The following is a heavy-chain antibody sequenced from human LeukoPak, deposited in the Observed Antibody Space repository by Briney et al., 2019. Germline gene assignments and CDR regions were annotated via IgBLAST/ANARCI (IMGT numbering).Heavy chain of an antibody. D-gene: IGHD1-26*01. Sequence: GGSLRLSCAASGFTFSDYWMHWVRQAPGKGLVWVSRVNRDGSSTSYADSVKGRFTISRDNAKNTLSLQMDSLGAEDTAVYYCARTSGSLNYFDYWGQGTLVTVSS. CDR2: VNRDGSST. CDR3: ARTSGSLNYFDY. J-gene: IGHJ4*02. V-gene: IGHV3-74*01. CDR1: GFTFSDYW.